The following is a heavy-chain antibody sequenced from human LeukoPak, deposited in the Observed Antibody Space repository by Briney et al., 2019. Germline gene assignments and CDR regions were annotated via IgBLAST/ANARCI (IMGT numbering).Heavy chain of an antibody. CDR2: ISWNSGSI. J-gene: IGHJ4*02. Sequence: GGSLRLSCAASGFTFDDYAMHWVRQAPGKGLEWVSGISWNSGSIGYADSVKGRFTISRDNARNPLYLQMNSLRAEDVALYYCARSREYSSSARYFDYWGQGTLVTVSS. CDR1: GFTFDDYA. D-gene: IGHD6-6*01. CDR3: ARSREYSSSARYFDY. V-gene: IGHV3-9*03.